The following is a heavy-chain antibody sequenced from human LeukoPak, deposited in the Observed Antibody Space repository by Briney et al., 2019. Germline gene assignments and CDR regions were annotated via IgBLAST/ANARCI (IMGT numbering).Heavy chain of an antibody. CDR1: GSIFTTYW. CDR3: ARQLGERTFNWNDFDY. Sequence: GASLKISCEGFGSIFTTYWIGWVRQLPGKGLEWMGIIYPGDSDIRYSPSFQGQVTISADKSISTAYLQWSSLKASDTATYFCARQLGERTFNWNDFDYWGQGTLVSVSS. V-gene: IGHV5-51*01. D-gene: IGHD1-20*01. J-gene: IGHJ4*02. CDR2: IYPGDSDI.